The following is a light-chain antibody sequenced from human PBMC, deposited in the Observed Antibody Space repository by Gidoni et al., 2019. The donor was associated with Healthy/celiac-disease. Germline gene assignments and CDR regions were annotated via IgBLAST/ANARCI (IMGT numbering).Light chain of an antibody. CDR1: QDISNY. Sequence: DIQMTQSPSSLSSSLGDRVTVTCQASQDISNYLYWYQQKPGKAPKLLIYDASNWATGVPSRFSGSGSGTDFTLTISSLQPEDIATYYCQQYGNLPSTFGPGTKVDIK. J-gene: IGKJ3*01. CDR2: DAS. CDR3: QQYGNLPST. V-gene: IGKV1-33*01.